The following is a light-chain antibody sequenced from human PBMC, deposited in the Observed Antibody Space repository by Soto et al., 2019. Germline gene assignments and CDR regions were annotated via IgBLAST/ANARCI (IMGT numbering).Light chain of an antibody. V-gene: IGKV3-15*01. CDR3: QQYNNWPWT. CDR2: GAS. CDR1: QSVSSG. Sequence: EIVTTQSPATLSVSPGERATLSCRTGQSVSSGLAWYQQKPGQAPRLLIYGASTRATGIPARFSGSGSGTEFTLPISSLQSEDSAVYYCQQYNNWPWTFGQGTKVEIK. J-gene: IGKJ1*01.